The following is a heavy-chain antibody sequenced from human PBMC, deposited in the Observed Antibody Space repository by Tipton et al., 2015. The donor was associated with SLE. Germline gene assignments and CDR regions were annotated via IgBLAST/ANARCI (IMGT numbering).Heavy chain of an antibody. CDR3: ARDGYCSSTSCYRGDY. CDR2: IYYSGTT. D-gene: IGHD2-2*03. V-gene: IGHV4-39*07. J-gene: IGHJ4*02. CDR1: GGSISSSRYY. Sequence: TLSLTCTVSGGSISSSRYYWGWIRQPPGKGLEWIGSIYYSGTTYYNPSLKSRVTISVDTSKNQFSLKLSSVTAADTAVYYCARDGYCSSTSCYRGDYWGQGTLVTVSS.